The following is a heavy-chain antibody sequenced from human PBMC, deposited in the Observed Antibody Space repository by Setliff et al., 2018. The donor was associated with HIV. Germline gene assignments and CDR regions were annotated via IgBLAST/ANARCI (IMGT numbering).Heavy chain of an antibody. CDR1: GFNFKTYG. Sequence: SLRLSCAASGFNFKTYGMTWVRQAPGKGLDWVAHIGSSNHGIHYTASVQGRFTVSRDNAKNTLYLQMNGLRAEDTAVYYCARGNTMVTDFDYWGQGTLVTVSS. CDR2: IGSSNHGI. D-gene: IGHD3-10*01. J-gene: IGHJ4*02. CDR3: ARGNTMVTDFDY. V-gene: IGHV3-48*04.